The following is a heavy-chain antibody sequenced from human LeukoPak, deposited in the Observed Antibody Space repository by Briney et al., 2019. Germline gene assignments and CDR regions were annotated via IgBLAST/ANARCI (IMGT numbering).Heavy chain of an antibody. V-gene: IGHV3-23*01. CDR1: GFTFSNYA. CDR2: ISGSGGST. Sequence: GGSLRLSCAASGFTFSNYAMSWVRQAPGKGLEWVSAISGSGGSTYYADSVKGRFTISRDNSKNTLYLQMNSLRAEDTAVYYCAKVGNYYDSSGYYYDYYYYGMDVWGQGTTVTVSS. J-gene: IGHJ6*02. CDR3: AKVGNYYDSSGYYYDYYYYGMDV. D-gene: IGHD3-22*01.